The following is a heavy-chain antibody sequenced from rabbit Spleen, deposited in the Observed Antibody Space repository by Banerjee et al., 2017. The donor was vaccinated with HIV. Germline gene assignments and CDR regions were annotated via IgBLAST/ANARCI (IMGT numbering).Heavy chain of an antibody. D-gene: IGHD1-1*01. Sequence: QQQLEESGGGLVKPGGTLTLTCTASGFSFSNSYWMSWVRQAPGKGLEWIGYIDPIFGSTFYASWAKGRFTISKTSSTTVTLQMTSLTAADTATYFCAREGSGYYGMDLWGPGTLVTVS. CDR1: GFSFSNSYW. J-gene: IGHJ6*01. CDR2: IDPIFGST. CDR3: AREGSGYYGMDL. V-gene: IGHV1S45*01.